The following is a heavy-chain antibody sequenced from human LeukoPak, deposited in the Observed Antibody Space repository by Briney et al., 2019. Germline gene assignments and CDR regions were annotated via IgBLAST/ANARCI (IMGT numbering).Heavy chain of an antibody. Sequence: ASVKVSCKASGYTFSSYGINWVRQAPGQGLEWMGWISVINNANTRYAQNFQGRLTMTTDTSTTTAYMEPRSLRSDDTAVYYCSREFPFCGADCFSGVFDIWGQGTMVTVS. CDR1: GYTFSSYG. J-gene: IGHJ3*02. D-gene: IGHD2-21*02. CDR2: ISVINNANT. V-gene: IGHV1-18*01. CDR3: SREFPFCGADCFSGVFDI.